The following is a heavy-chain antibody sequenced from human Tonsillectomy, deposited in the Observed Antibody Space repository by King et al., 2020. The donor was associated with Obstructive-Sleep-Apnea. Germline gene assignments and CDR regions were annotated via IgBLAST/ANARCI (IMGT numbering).Heavy chain of an antibody. CDR1: GFTFSSYW. CDR3: ARDYGYPSGWSFDY. D-gene: IGHD6-19*01. V-gene: IGHV3-74*01. CDR2: INSDGIST. J-gene: IGHJ4*02. Sequence: VQLVESGGGLVQPGGSLRLSCAASGFTFSSYWMHWVRQVPGKGLEWVSRINSDGISTTYADSVKGRFTSSRDNAKNTMYLQMNSLRYEDMGVYYCARDYGYPSGWSFDYWGQGTQVTVSS.